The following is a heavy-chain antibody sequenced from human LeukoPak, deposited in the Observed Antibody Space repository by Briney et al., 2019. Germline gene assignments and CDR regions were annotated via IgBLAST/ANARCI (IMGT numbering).Heavy chain of an antibody. J-gene: IGHJ4*02. CDR3: AREHSSSSGKVFDY. CDR1: GYTFTGYY. D-gene: IGHD6-6*01. V-gene: IGHV1-2*02. CDR2: INPNSGGT. Sequence: GASVKVSCKASGYTFTGYYMHWVRQAPGQGLEWMGWINPNSGGTNYAQKFQGRATMTRDTSISTAYMELSRLRSDDTAMYYCAREHSSSSGKVFDYWGQGTLVTVSS.